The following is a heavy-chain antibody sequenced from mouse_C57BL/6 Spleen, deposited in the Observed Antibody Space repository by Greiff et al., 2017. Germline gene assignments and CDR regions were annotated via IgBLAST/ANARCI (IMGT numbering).Heavy chain of an antibody. D-gene: IGHD2-1*01. V-gene: IGHV5-17*01. CDR3: ATPCNFYAMDY. CDR2: ISSGSSTI. CDR1: GFTFSDYG. Sequence: EVHLVESGGGLVKPGGSLKLSCAASGFTFSDYGMHWVRQAPEKGLEWVAYISSGSSTIYYAETVKGRFTISRDNAKNTLFLQMTSLRSEDTAMYYCATPCNFYAMDYWGQGTSVTVSS. J-gene: IGHJ4*01.